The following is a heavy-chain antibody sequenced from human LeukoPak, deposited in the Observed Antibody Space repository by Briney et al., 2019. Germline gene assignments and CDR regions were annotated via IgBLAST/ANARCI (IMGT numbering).Heavy chain of an antibody. Sequence: RGESLKISCKGSGYSFTSYWVGWVRQMPGKGLEWMGIIHPGDSDTAYSPSFQGQVTISADKSISTAYLHWSSLKASDTAMYYCARWPTGGGSSWFDYWGQGTLVTVSS. V-gene: IGHV5-51*01. CDR2: IHPGDSDT. CDR3: ARWPTGGGSSWFDY. J-gene: IGHJ4*02. D-gene: IGHD2-15*01. CDR1: GYSFTSYW.